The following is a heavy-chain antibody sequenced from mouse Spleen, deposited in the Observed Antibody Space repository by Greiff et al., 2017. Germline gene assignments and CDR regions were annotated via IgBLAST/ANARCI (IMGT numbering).Heavy chain of an antibody. CDR1: GFTFSDYG. J-gene: IGHJ1*01. V-gene: IGHV5-17*01. Sequence: EVTLVESGGGLVKPGGSLKLSCAASGFTFSDYGMHWVRQAPEKGLEWVAYISSGSSTIYYADTVKGRFTISRDNAKNTLFLQMTSLRSEDTAMYYCARGNDGYYDWYFDVWGAGTTVTVSS. CDR2: ISSGSSTI. D-gene: IGHD2-3*01. CDR3: ARGNDGYYDWYFDV.